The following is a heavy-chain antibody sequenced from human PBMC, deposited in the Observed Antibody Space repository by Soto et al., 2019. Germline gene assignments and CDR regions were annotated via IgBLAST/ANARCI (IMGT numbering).Heavy chain of an antibody. Sequence: GGSLRLSCAASGFPFSDYAMHLVRQSPGKGLEWVAVISSDGGDRHYADSVKGRFTISRDNSKSTLNLQMNSPRAEDTAVYYCAKDFTVGAEDYYFDYWGQGDVVTVSS. J-gene: IGHJ4*02. CDR2: ISSDGGDR. V-gene: IGHV3-30*18. CDR1: GFPFSDYA. CDR3: AKDFTVGAEDYYFDY. D-gene: IGHD1-26*01.